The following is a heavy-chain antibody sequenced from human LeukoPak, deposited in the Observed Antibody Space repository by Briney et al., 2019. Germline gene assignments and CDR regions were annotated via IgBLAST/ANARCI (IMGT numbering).Heavy chain of an antibody. Sequence: PGRSLRLACAASGFTFDDYAMHWVRHVPGKGLEWVSGISWYIDSIGYADSVKGRFTISRDNAKNSLYLQMNSLSPEYMALYYCAKDTSGWYIGYFDYWGQGTLVTVSS. J-gene: IGHJ4*02. D-gene: IGHD6-19*01. CDR1: GFTFDDYA. CDR3: AKDTSGWYIGYFDY. V-gene: IGHV3-9*03. CDR2: ISWYIDSI.